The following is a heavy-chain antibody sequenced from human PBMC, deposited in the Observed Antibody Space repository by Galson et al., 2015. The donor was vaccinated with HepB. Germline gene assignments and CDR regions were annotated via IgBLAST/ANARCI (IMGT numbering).Heavy chain of an antibody. V-gene: IGHV3-30-3*01. J-gene: IGHJ4*02. CDR2: ISYDGSNK. Sequence: SLRLSCAASGFTFSSYAMHWVRQAPGKGLEWVAVISYDGSNKYYADSVKGRFTISRDNSKNTLYLQMNSLRAEDTAVYYCAREKWRDIVVVPAPLDYWGQGTLVTVSS. CDR3: AREKWRDIVVVPAPLDY. CDR1: GFTFSSYA. D-gene: IGHD2-2*01.